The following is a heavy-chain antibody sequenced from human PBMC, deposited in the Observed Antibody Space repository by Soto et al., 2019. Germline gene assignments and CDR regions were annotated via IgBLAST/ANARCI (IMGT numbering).Heavy chain of an antibody. CDR1: GYSISNIIY. V-gene: IGHV4-38-2*01. J-gene: IGHJ6*02. CDR2: LSQGGGT. CDR3: AAGTLPGTRFYGMDV. Sequence: ASETLSLTCDVSGYSISNIIYCGWIRRPPGKGLEWIGSLSQGGGTYRNPSLRSRVTISVDRSKNHFSLQLRSVTAADTAVYYCAAGTLPGTRFYGMDVWGPGTTVTVSS. D-gene: IGHD1-7*01.